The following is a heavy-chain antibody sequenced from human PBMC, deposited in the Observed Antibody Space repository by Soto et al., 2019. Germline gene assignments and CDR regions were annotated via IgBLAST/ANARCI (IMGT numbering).Heavy chain of an antibody. Sequence: PGGSLRLSCAASGFTFSNYDMHWVRQVTGKGLEWVSGITTTGDTYYAGSVKGRFTISREKAKNSLYLQMNSLRAEDTAVYYCATPYSSGWGVFDYWGQGTLVTVSS. J-gene: IGHJ4*02. CDR1: GFTFSNYD. CDR2: ITTTGDT. D-gene: IGHD6-19*01. V-gene: IGHV3-13*01. CDR3: ATPYSSGWGVFDY.